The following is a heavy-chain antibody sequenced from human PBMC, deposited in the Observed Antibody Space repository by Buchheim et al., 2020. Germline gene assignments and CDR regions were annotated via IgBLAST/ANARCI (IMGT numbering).Heavy chain of an antibody. CDR2: VSYSGTT. CDR1: GGSISGYY. V-gene: IGHV4-59*01. Sequence: QVQLQESGPRLVKPSETLSLTCTVSGGSISGYYWSWIRQPPEKGLEWIGYVSYSGTTVYEPSLERRVTISVDTPNKQFSLKLTSTTAADTAVYYCARVRASGLYFFDFWGQGTL. D-gene: IGHD1-26*01. J-gene: IGHJ4*02. CDR3: ARVRASGLYFFDF.